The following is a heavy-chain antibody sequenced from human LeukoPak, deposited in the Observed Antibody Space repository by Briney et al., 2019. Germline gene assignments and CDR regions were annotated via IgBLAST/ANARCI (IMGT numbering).Heavy chain of an antibody. CDR2: IYPGDSDT. CDR3: ARQNDFRLDY. V-gene: IGHV5-51*01. Sequence: GESLKISCKGSGYTFSSYWIGWVRQMPGKGLEWMGIIYPGDSDTRYSPSLQGQVTISVDASIGTAYLQWSSLKASDTAVYYCARQNDFRLDYWGQGTLVTVSS. J-gene: IGHJ4*02. D-gene: IGHD3-3*01. CDR1: GYTFSSYW.